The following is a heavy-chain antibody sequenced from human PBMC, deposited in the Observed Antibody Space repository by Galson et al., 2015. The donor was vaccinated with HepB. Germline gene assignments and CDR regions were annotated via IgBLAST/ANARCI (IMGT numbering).Heavy chain of an antibody. CDR3: AKDDGPFWSGQFYYYMDV. CDR2: ISYDGSNE. Sequence: SLRLSCAASGFSFSSYGMHWVRQAPGKGLEWVAMISYDGSNENYADSVKSRFTISRDNSKHTLNLQMHSLRTEDTAVYYCAKDDGPFWSGQFYYYMDVWGEGTTVTVSS. V-gene: IGHV3-30*18. J-gene: IGHJ6*03. CDR1: GFSFSSYG. D-gene: IGHD3-3*01.